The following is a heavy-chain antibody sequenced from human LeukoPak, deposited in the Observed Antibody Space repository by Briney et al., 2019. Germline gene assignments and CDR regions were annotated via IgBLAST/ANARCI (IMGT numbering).Heavy chain of an antibody. CDR3: AMKQGTAVILAMSLDS. CDR1: GFTFSTYS. Sequence: PGGSLRLSCAASGFTFSTYSMNWVRQAPGKGLEWVSSISGNGINTYYEDSVKGRFTVSRDNSKNTLYLQMNSLRADDMAMYYCAMKQGTAVILAMSLDSWGQGTLVTVSS. J-gene: IGHJ4*02. V-gene: IGHV3-23*01. D-gene: IGHD5-12*01. CDR2: ISGNGINT.